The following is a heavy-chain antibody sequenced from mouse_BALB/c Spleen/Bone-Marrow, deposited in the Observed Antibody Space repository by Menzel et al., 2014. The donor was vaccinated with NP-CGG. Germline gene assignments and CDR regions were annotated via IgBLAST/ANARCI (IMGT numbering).Heavy chain of an antibody. J-gene: IGHJ3*01. D-gene: IGHD1-1*01. CDR1: GFNIKDYY. CDR2: IDPENGDT. V-gene: IGHV14-4*02. CDR3: TLYRFTPPWFAY. Sequence: EAQLQQAGAELVRSGASAKLSCTASGFNIKDYYMHWVKQRPEQGLEWIGWIDPENGDTEYAPEIQGKATMTADTSCNSANLQLSSLTSEAAAVYYCTLYRFTPPWFAYWSQGTLVTVSP.